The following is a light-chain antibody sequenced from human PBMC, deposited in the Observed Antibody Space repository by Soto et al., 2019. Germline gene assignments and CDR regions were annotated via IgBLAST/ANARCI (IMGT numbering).Light chain of an antibody. J-gene: IGKJ1*01. CDR1: RDIGDD. CDR3: LQDYNFPQT. Sequence: AIRMAQSPSSLSASVGDRVTITCRASRDIGDDLGWYKQKPGKAPKLLIYAASTLQSGVPSRFSGSGSGTEFTLTISSLQPEDFGTYYCLQDYNFPQTFGQGTKVEIK. CDR2: AAS. V-gene: IGKV1-6*01.